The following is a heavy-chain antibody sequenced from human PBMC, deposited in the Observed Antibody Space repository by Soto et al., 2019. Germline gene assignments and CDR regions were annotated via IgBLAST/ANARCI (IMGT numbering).Heavy chain of an antibody. D-gene: IGHD2-15*01. V-gene: IGHV3-74*01. CDR3: VRTSFVVAAATREDY. CDR1: GFTFSSYW. Sequence: EVQLVESGGGLVQPGGSLRLSCAASGFTFSSYWMHWVRQAPGKGLVWVSRINSDGSSTSYADSVKGRFTISRDNAKNTLDLEINRLRAEDTAVYYCVRTSFVVAAATREDYWGQGTLVTVSS. J-gene: IGHJ4*02. CDR2: INSDGSST.